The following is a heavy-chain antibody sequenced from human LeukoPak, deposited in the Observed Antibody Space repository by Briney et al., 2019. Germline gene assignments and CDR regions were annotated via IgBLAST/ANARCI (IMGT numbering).Heavy chain of an antibody. CDR2: IYYSGST. CDR1: GGSISSYY. CDR3: ARDKSRWLQFLFDY. J-gene: IGHJ4*02. Sequence: SETLSLTCTVSGGSISSYYWSWIRQPPGKGLEWIGYIYYSGSTHYNPSLKSRVTISVDTSKNQFSLKLSSVTAADTAVYYCARDKSRWLQFLFDYWGQGTLVTVSS. D-gene: IGHD5-24*01. V-gene: IGHV4-59*12.